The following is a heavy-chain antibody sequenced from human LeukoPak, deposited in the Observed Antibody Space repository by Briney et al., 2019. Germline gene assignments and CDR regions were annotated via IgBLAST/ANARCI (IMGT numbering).Heavy chain of an antibody. V-gene: IGHV4-4*07. D-gene: IGHD1-26*01. J-gene: IGHJ4*02. CDR1: SGSISSYY. CDR3: ARDAGGGSYHYFDY. Sequence: SETLSLTCTVSSGSISSYYWSWLRQPAGKGLEWIGRIYTSGSTNYNPSLKSRVTMSVDTSKSQFSLKLSSVTAADTAVYYCARDAGGGSYHYFDYWGQGTLVTVSS. CDR2: IYTSGST.